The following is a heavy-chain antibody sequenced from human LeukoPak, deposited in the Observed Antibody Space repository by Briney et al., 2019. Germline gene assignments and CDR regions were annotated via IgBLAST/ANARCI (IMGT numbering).Heavy chain of an antibody. J-gene: IGHJ5*02. V-gene: IGHV4-39*01. CDR2: IYYSGST. D-gene: IGHD4-23*01. CDR3: ARVDPSTTVVTPFWFDP. Sequence: SQTLSLTCTVSGGSISSSSYYWGWIRQPPGKGLEWIGSIYYSGSTYYNPSLKSRVTISVDTSKNQFSLKLSSVTAADTAVYYCARVDPSTTVVTPFWFDPWGQGTLVTVSS. CDR1: GGSISSSSYY.